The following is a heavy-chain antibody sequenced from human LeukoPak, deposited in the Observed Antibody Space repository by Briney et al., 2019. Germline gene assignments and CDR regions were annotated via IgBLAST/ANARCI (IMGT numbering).Heavy chain of an antibody. CDR2: IYTSGST. D-gene: IGHD6-13*01. J-gene: IGHJ3*02. V-gene: IGHV4-4*07. CDR1: GGSISSYY. CDR3: ARGGQLVDAFDI. Sequence: SETLSLTCTVPGGSISSYYWSWIRQPAGKGLEWIGRIYTSGSTNYNPSLKSRVTMSVDTSKNQFSLKLSSVTAADTAVYYCARGGQLVDAFDIWGQGTMVTVSS.